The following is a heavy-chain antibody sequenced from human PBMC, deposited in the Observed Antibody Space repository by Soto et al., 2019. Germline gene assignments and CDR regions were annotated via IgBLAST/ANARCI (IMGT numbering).Heavy chain of an antibody. CDR1: GGSISSGGYY. J-gene: IGHJ3*02. CDR3: ARFLYYDFWSGLAFDI. Sequence: SETLSLTCTVSGGSISSGGYYWSWIRQHPGKGLEWIGYIYYSGSTYYNPSLKSRVTISVDTSKKQFSLKLSSVTAADTAVYYCARFLYYDFWSGLAFDIWGQGTMVTVSS. CDR2: IYYSGST. D-gene: IGHD3-3*01. V-gene: IGHV4-31*03.